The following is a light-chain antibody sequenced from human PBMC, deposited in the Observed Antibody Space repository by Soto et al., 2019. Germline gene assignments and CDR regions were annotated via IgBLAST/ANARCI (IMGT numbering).Light chain of an antibody. J-gene: IGKJ5*01. Sequence: VLTQSPATLSLSPGEGATLSCRASQSIRTSLAWYQQKPGQPPRLVVYDSTLRANGVPDRFGGSRSGTEFTLTINNLEPEDFAVYYCQQRNVWPPITFGQGTRLEIK. CDR3: QQRNVWPPIT. CDR1: QSIRTS. CDR2: DST. V-gene: IGKV3-11*01.